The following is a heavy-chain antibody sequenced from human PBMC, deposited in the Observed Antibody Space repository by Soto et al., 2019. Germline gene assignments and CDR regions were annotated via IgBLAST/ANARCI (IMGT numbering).Heavy chain of an antibody. J-gene: IGHJ4*02. Sequence: TLSLTCTVSGGSISSYYWSWIRQPPGKGLEWIGYIYYSGSTNYNPSLKSRVTISVDTSKNQFSLELSSVTAADTAVYYCARLRAGVHYDYWGQGTLVTVSS. V-gene: IGHV4-59*08. CDR2: IYYSGST. D-gene: IGHD3-10*01. CDR1: GGSISSYY. CDR3: ARLRAGVHYDY.